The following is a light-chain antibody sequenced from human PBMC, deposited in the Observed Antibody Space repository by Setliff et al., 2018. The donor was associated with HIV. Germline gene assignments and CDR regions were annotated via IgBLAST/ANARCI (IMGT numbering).Light chain of an antibody. Sequence: QSALAQPASVSGSPGQSITISCTGTSSDIGGYNYVSWYQQHPGKAHKLMIYDVSKRPSGVSDRFSGSKSGNTASLTISGLQAEDEADYYCCSYEGSNTWVFGGGTKVTVL. CDR2: DVS. V-gene: IGLV2-23*02. J-gene: IGLJ3*02. CDR1: SSDIGGYNY. CDR3: CSYEGSNTWV.